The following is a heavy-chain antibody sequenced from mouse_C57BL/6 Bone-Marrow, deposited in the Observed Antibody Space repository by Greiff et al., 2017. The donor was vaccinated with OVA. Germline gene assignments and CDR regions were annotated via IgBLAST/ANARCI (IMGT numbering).Heavy chain of an antibody. CDR1: GYTFTSYW. Sequence: VQLQQPGAELVKPGASVKLSCKASGYTFTSYWMHWVKQRPGRGLEWIGGIDPNSGGTKYNEKFKGKATLTVDKPSSTAYMQLRSLTSEDSAVYYCARSRGIYYGRYFDVWGTGTTVTVAS. V-gene: IGHV1-72*01. CDR3: ARSRGIYYGRYFDV. D-gene: IGHD1-1*01. CDR2: IDPNSGGT. J-gene: IGHJ1*03.